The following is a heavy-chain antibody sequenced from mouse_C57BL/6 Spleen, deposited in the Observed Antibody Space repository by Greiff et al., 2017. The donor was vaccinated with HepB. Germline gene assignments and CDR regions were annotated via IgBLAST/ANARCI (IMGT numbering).Heavy chain of an antibody. D-gene: IGHD2-4*01. Sequence: EVQLQQSGPELVKPGASVKISCKASGYTFTDYYMNWVKQSHGKSLEWIGDINPNNGGTSYNQKFKGKATLTVDKSSSTAYMELRSLTSEDSAVYYCARKPFGYDYDYDGGDYWGQGTLVTVSA. CDR1: GYTFTDYY. CDR3: ARKPFGYDYDYDGGDY. CDR2: INPNNGGT. J-gene: IGHJ3*01. V-gene: IGHV1-26*01.